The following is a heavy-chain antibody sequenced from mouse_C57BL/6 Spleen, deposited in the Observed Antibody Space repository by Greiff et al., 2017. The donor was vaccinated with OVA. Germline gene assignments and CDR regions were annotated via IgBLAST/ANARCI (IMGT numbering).Heavy chain of an antibody. CDR1: GYTFTSYW. D-gene: IGHD1-1*01. V-gene: IGHV1-64*01. Sequence: VQLQQPGAELVKPGASVKLSCKASGYTFTSYWMHWVKQRPGQGLEWIGMIHPNSGSTNYNEKFKSKATLTVDKSSSTAYMQLSSLTSEDSAVYYCVLQRGGITTVPCAYWGQGTLVTVSA. CDR2: IHPNSGST. CDR3: VLQRGGITTVPCAY. J-gene: IGHJ3*01.